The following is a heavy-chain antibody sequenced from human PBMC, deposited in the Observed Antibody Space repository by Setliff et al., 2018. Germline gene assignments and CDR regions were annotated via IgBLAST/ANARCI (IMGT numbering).Heavy chain of an antibody. J-gene: IGHJ6*03. D-gene: IGHD4-17*01. CDR3: ARDRVEDYGGILHYYYYYMDV. CDR2: ISAYNGHT. Sequence: GASVKVSCKASGYTFTSYGISWVRQAPGQGLEWMGYISAYNGHTNYAEKVQGRLTMTTDTSTSTAYMELRSLRSDDTAVYYCARDRVEDYGGILHYYYYYMDVWGKGTTVTVSS. CDR1: GYTFTSYG. V-gene: IGHV1-18*01.